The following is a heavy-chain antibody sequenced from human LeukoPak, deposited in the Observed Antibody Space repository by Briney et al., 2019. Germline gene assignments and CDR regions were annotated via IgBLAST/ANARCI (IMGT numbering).Heavy chain of an antibody. CDR3: ARDRRVLLWFGELFDY. CDR2: ISYDGSNK. CDR1: GFTFSSYA. D-gene: IGHD3-10*01. J-gene: IGHJ4*02. V-gene: IGHV3-30*04. Sequence: PGGSLRLSCAASGFTFSSYAMHWVCQAPGKGLEWVAVISYDGSNKYYADSVKGRFTISRDNSKNTLYLQMNSLRAEDTAVYYCARDRRVLLWFGELFDYWGQGTLVTVSS.